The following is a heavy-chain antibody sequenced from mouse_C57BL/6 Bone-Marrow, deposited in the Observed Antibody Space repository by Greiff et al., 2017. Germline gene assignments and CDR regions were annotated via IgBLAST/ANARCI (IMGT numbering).Heavy chain of an antibody. Sequence: EVQLQQSGAELVRPGASVKLSCTASGFNIKDDYMHWVKQRPEQGLEWIGWIDPENGDTEYASKFQGKATITADTSSNTAYLQLSSLTSEDTAVYYCTTLFYYGNWCFDVWGTRTTVTVTS. CDR1: GFNIKDDY. CDR3: TTLFYYGNWCFDV. CDR2: IDPENGDT. J-gene: IGHJ1*03. V-gene: IGHV14-4*01. D-gene: IGHD2-1*01.